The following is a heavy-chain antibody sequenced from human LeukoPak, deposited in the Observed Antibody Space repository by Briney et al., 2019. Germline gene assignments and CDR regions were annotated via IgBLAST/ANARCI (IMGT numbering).Heavy chain of an antibody. CDR3: ARITGGYDKLRYYYYYGMDV. CDR1: GGTFSSYT. J-gene: IGHJ6*02. CDR2: IIPIFGTA. D-gene: IGHD5-12*01. V-gene: IGHV1-69*13. Sequence: SVKVSCKASGGTFSSYTISWVRQAPGQGLEWMGGIIPIFGTANYAQKFQGRVTITANESTSTAYMELSSLRSEDTAVYYCARITGGYDKLRYYYYYGMDVWGQGTTVTVSS.